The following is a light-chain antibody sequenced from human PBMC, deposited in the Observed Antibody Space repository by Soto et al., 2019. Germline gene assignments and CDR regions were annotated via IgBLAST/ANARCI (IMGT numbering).Light chain of an antibody. J-gene: IGKJ1*01. V-gene: IGKV1-5*03. Sequence: DIQMTQSPSTLSASVGDRVTITCRASQSISNWLAWYQQKPGRAPKLLIYKASNLESGVPSRFSGSGSGTEFTLTISSLQPDDFATYYCQQYSSHSTFGQGTKVDIK. CDR1: QSISNW. CDR3: QQYSSHST. CDR2: KAS.